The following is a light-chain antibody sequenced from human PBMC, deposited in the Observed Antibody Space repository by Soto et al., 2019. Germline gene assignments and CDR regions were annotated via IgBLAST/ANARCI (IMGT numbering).Light chain of an antibody. CDR2: PAS. CDR3: QQLKTHPLT. Sequence: IQLNQSPSSLSASVGDRVTITCRASQGISSYLAWYQQKPGKAPKLLIYPASTSQSGVPSRFSGGGSGTDFTLTISSLQSEDFASYYCQQLKTHPLTFGPGTTVDI. CDR1: QGISSY. J-gene: IGKJ3*01. V-gene: IGKV1-9*01.